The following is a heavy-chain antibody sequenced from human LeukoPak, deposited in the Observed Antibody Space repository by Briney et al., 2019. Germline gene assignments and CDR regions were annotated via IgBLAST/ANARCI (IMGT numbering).Heavy chain of an antibody. CDR3: TTVSSGYSSGWYVGPIDY. CDR2: IKSRTDGGTT. Sequence: PGGPLRLSCAASGFTFSNAWMSWVRQAPGKGLEWVGRIKSRTDGGTTDYAAPVKGRFTISRDDSKNTLYLQMNSLKTEDTAVYYCTTVSSGYSSGWYVGPIDYWGQGTLVTVSS. J-gene: IGHJ4*02. D-gene: IGHD6-19*01. V-gene: IGHV3-15*01. CDR1: GFTFSNAW.